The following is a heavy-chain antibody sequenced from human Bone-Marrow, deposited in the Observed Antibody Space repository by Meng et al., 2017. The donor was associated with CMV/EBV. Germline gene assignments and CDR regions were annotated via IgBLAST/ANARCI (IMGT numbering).Heavy chain of an antibody. J-gene: IGHJ6*02. CDR1: GYSFTGYW. Sequence: KVSCKGSGYSFTGYWIGWVRQMPGKGLEWMGIIYPDDFDIRYSPSFQGQVTISADKSTSTAYLQWSSLKASDTAIYYCARHLEMATIAEYNFGMDVWGQGTTVTVSS. D-gene: IGHD5-24*01. CDR3: ARHLEMATIAEYNFGMDV. V-gene: IGHV5-51*01. CDR2: IYPDDFDI.